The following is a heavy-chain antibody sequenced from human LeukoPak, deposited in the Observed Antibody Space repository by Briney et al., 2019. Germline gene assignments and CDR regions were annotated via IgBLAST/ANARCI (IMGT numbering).Heavy chain of an antibody. V-gene: IGHV3-11*01. D-gene: IGHD6-13*01. CDR1: GFTFSDYY. J-gene: IGHJ6*02. CDR3: ARDYSSSWRYYHYGMDV. CDR2: ISSSGSTI. Sequence: GGSLRLSCAASGFTFSDYYMSWIRQAPGKGLEWVSYISSSGSTIYYADSVKGRFTISRDNAKNSLYLQMNSLRAEDTAVYYCARDYSSSWRYYHYGMDVWGQGTTVTVSS.